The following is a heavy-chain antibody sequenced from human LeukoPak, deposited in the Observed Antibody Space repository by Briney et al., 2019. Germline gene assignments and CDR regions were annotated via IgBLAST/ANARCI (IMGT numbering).Heavy chain of an antibody. CDR1: ELTFSSYG. J-gene: IGHJ4*02. Sequence: GRSLRLSCAASELTFSSYGMHWVRQAPGKGLEWVAVISYDGSNKYYEDSVKGRFTISRDNSKNTLYLQMNSLRAEDTAVYYCAKDWQLVDYWGQGTLVTVSS. CDR3: AKDWQLVDY. D-gene: IGHD1-1*01. V-gene: IGHV3-30*18. CDR2: ISYDGSNK.